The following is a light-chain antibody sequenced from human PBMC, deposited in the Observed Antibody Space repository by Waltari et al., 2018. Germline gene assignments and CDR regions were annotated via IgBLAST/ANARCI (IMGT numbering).Light chain of an antibody. CDR1: ILAKKY. CDR2: KDL. Sequence: SSELTQPASVSVSLGQTAVITCSGDILAKKYGRWFQQKPGPAPVLFIYKDLERPSGIPDRFSGSSSGTTLTLTISGAQVEDEAAYYCYSAADNHRVLFGGGTKLTVL. J-gene: IGLJ2*01. CDR3: YSAADNHRVL. V-gene: IGLV3-27*01.